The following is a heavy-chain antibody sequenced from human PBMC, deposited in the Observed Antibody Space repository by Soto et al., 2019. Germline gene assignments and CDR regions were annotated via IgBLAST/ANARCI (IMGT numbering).Heavy chain of an antibody. V-gene: IGHV1-69*06. CDR3: ARDPDYGGNC. J-gene: IGHJ4*02. Sequence: SVKVSCKASGGTFSSYAISWVRQAPGQGLEWMGGIIPIFGTADYAQKFQGRVTITADKSTSTAYMELSSLRSEDTAVYYCARDPDYGGNCWGQGTLVTVSS. D-gene: IGHD4-17*01. CDR2: IIPIFGTA. CDR1: GGTFSSYA.